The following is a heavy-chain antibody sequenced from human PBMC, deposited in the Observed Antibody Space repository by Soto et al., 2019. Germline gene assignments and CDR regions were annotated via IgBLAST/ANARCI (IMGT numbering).Heavy chain of an antibody. CDR1: GFTFSSYG. J-gene: IGHJ5*02. V-gene: IGHV3-30*03. D-gene: IGHD2-21*01. CDR2: ISYDGSNK. CDR3: ARCGGGRCFKGWFGP. Sequence: GGSLRLSCAASGFTFSSYGMHWVRQAPGKGLEWVAVISYDGSNKYYADSVKGRFTISRDNSKNTLYLQTNSLRAEDTAIYYCARCGGGRCFKGWFGPWGQGTQVTVSS.